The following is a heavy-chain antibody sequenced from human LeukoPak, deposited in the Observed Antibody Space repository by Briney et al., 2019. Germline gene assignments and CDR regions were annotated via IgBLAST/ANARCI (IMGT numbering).Heavy chain of an antibody. CDR2: ISGSDGTT. J-gene: IGHJ4*02. CDR1: GFTFSSYA. Sequence: PGGSLRLSCAASGFTFSSYAMSWVRQAPGKGLEWVSSISGSDGTTYYADSVKGRFTISRDNAKNTVFLQMSSLRAEDTALYYCARKSASGNYPLDYWGRGTLVTVSS. D-gene: IGHD3-10*01. CDR3: ARKSASGNYPLDY. V-gene: IGHV3-23*01.